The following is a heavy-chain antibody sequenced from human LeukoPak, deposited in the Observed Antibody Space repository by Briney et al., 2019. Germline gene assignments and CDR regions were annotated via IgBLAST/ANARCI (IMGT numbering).Heavy chain of an antibody. D-gene: IGHD6-13*01. V-gene: IGHV4-34*01. CDR2: INHIGST. CDR1: GGSFSGYY. J-gene: IGHJ3*02. Sequence: SETLSLTCAVYGGSFSGYYWSWIRQPPGKGLEWIGEINHIGSTNYNPSLKSRATISVDTSKNQFSLKLSSVTAADTAVYYCARAYSSSWYYDAFDIWGQGTMVTVSS. CDR3: ARAYSSSWYYDAFDI.